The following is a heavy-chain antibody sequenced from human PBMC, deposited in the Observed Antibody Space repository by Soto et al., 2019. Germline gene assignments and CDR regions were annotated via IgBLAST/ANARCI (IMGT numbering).Heavy chain of an antibody. D-gene: IGHD6-19*01. CDR3: ARDRGVAPPVAGNTHYYYYMDV. Sequence: QDQLVQSGVEVKKPGASVKVSCKASGYSFTNYGLTWVRQAPGPGVEWMGWISAYNGNTKYAQKLQGRVTMTTDASMSTAELELRSLTSDDTAVYYCARDRGVAPPVAGNTHYYYYMDVLGKGTTVTVSS. J-gene: IGHJ6*03. CDR2: ISAYNGNT. V-gene: IGHV1-18*01. CDR1: GYSFTNYG.